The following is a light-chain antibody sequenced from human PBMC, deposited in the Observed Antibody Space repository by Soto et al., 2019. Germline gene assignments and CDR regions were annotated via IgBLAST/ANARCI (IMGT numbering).Light chain of an antibody. J-gene: IGKJ1*01. CDR2: GAS. CDR1: QSVRSN. CDR3: KHYNSYSEA. V-gene: IGKV3-15*01. Sequence: ELVMPPSPATMSVSPGDRSTLSCRASQSVRSNLAWYQQKPGQAHRLLIYGASTRATGIPARFSGSGSGTEFTLTISSLQSEDFAVYYCKHYNSYSEAVGKGTKVDIK.